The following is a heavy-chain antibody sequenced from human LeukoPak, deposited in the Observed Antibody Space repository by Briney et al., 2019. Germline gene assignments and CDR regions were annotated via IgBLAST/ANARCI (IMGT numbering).Heavy chain of an antibody. CDR1: GDSFSRSDSY. CDR2: IYHSGRT. Sequence: SETLSLTCSVSGDSFSRSDSYWDWIRQPPGKGLEWLGTIYHSGRTYYSPSLKSRVTMSVDPSNNQFSLNLRSVTAADTAVYYCARRRYYDGSGYLEWGQGTLLSVSS. D-gene: IGHD3-22*01. CDR3: ARRRYYDGSGYLE. V-gene: IGHV4-39*01. J-gene: IGHJ1*01.